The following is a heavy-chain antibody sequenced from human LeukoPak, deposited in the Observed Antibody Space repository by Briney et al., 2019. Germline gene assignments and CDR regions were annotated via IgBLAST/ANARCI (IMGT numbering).Heavy chain of an antibody. CDR2: MSGSAGCT. V-gene: IGHV3-23*01. D-gene: IGHD3-22*01. J-gene: IGHJ5*02. CDR1: GFPFNIYA. Sequence: QPGGSLRLSCAASGFPFNIYAMSWVRLAPGQGLQWVASMSGSAGCTFYADSVEGRFTISRDNSKNILYLEMNSLRAEDTAIYYCARDRPNYHESNGHYYDRDGDHWGQGTPVTVSS. CDR3: ARDRPNYHESNGHYYDRDGDH.